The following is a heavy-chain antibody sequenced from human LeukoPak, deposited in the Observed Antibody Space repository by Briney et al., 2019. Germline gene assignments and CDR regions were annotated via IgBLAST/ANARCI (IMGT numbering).Heavy chain of an antibody. CDR1: GGSISSSSYY. CDR2: IYYSGST. Sequence: SETLSLTCTVSGGSISSSSYYWGWIRQPPGKGLEWIGSIYYSGSTYYNPSLKSRVTISVDTSKNQFSLKLSSVTAADTAVYYCAKDYTPLYCSSTSCYGWDYWGQGTLVTVSS. J-gene: IGHJ4*02. D-gene: IGHD2-2*01. V-gene: IGHV4-39*02. CDR3: AKDYTPLYCSSTSCYGWDY.